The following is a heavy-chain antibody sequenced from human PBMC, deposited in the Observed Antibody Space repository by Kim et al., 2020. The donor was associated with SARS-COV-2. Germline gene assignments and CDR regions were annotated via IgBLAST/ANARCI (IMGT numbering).Heavy chain of an antibody. Sequence: SVKVSCKVSGYTLTELSMHWVRQAPGKGLEWMGGFDPEDGETIYAQKFQGRVTMTEDTSTDTAYMELSSLRSEDTAVYYCATELRITMVRGPPGGVVGFDYWGQGTLVTVSS. CDR3: ATELRITMVRGPPGGVVGFDY. D-gene: IGHD3-10*01. CDR2: FDPEDGET. J-gene: IGHJ4*02. CDR1: GYTLTELS. V-gene: IGHV1-24*01.